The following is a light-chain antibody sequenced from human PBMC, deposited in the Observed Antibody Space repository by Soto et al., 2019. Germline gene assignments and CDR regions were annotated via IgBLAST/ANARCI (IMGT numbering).Light chain of an antibody. J-gene: IGKJ5*01. CDR3: QQYDSWPMT. CDR2: RAS. CDR1: YNVNSN. V-gene: IGKV3-15*01. Sequence: VIMTQSPVTLSVSSGEGATLSCRASYNVNSNLAWYQQKPGQAPRLLISRASTRATGIAARFSGSGSGTEFTLTIASPQSEDSAVYYCQQYDSWPMTFGQGTRLEIK.